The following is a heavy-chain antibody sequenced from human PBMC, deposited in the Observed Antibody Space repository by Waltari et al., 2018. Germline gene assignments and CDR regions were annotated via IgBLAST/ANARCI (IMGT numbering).Heavy chain of an antibody. Sequence: QVQLQESGPGLVKPSETLSLTCTVSGHSSSSGYYWGWIRQTPGKGLEWIGNIDHTGSAYYNPSLKSRVTMPVDTSKNQVSLKLRSVTAADTAVYYCARRWAGSSFDLWGQGTLVTVSS. CDR1: GHSSSSGYY. CDR2: IDHTGSA. V-gene: IGHV4-38-2*02. CDR3: ARRWAGSSFDL. D-gene: IGHD6-6*01. J-gene: IGHJ5*02.